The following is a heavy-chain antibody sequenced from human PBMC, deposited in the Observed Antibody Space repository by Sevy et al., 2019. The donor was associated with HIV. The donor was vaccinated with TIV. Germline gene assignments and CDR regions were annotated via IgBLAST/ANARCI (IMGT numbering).Heavy chain of an antibody. J-gene: IGHJ4*02. CDR1: GFTFSPYW. V-gene: IGHV3-7*01. D-gene: IGHD1-26*01. CDR3: ARGVGLDC. Sequence: GGSLRLSCAASGFTFSPYWMTWVRQAPGKGLEWVANIRPDGSDKYYVDSVKGRLTISRDNAKNSLYLQMNSRRADDTAMYYCARGVGLDCWGQGALVTVSS. CDR2: IRPDGSDK.